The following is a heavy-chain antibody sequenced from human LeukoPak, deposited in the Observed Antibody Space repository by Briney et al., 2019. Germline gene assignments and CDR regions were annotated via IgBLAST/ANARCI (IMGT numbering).Heavy chain of an antibody. D-gene: IGHD3-22*01. CDR1: GFIFRSHG. J-gene: IGHJ4*02. CDR3: ARNEDYSDSTGYYSTFYLDS. V-gene: IGHV3-23*01. CDR2: ISPSGDIT. Sequence: GGSLRLSCAASGFIFRSHGMNWVRQAPGKGLEWVSGISPSGDITYYADSVKGRFTISRDNGKNAVYLQMKSLRAEDTAVYYCARNEDYSDSTGYYSTFYLDSWGQGTLVTVSS.